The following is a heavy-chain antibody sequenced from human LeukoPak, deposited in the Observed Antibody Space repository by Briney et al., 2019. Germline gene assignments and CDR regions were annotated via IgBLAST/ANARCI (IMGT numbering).Heavy chain of an antibody. J-gene: IGHJ5*02. CDR3: ARDGFDP. Sequence: PGGSLRLSCAASGFTFSSYGMSWVRQAPGKGLEWVSYISSSSSTIYYADSVKGRFTISRDNAKNSLYLQMNSLRAEDTAVYYCARDGFDPWGQGTLVTVSS. V-gene: IGHV3-48*01. CDR1: GFTFSSYG. CDR2: ISSSSSTI.